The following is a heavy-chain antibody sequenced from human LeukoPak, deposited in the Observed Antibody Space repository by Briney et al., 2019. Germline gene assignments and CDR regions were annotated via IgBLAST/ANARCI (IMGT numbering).Heavy chain of an antibody. D-gene: IGHD2-2*01. CDR1: GFTFSSYT. CDR2: ISDDGNNA. J-gene: IGHJ4*02. Sequence: GGSLRLSCAASGFTFSSYTMHWVRQAPGKGLEWVAAISDDGNNAYYSDSAKGRLTISRDNSKNTLYLQMNSLRAEDTAVYYCAKGDCSSTSCSLFDYWGQGTLVTVSS. CDR3: AKGDCSSTSCSLFDY. V-gene: IGHV3-30-3*01.